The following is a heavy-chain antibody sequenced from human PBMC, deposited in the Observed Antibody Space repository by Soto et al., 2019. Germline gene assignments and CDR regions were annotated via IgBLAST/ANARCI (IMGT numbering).Heavy chain of an antibody. CDR1: GFRFSIYA. D-gene: IGHD1-20*01. CDR2: ISSSSSYI. V-gene: IGHV3-21*01. Sequence: GVSLRLSCAASGFRFSIYAIHWVRQAPGKGLEWVSSISSSSSYIYYADSVKGRFTISRDNAKNSLYLQMNSLRAEDTAVYYCARESNWPYAFDIWGQGTMVTVSS. J-gene: IGHJ3*02. CDR3: ARESNWPYAFDI.